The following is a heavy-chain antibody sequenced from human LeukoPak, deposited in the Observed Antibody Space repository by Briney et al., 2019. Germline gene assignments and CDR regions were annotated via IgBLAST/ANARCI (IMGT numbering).Heavy chain of an antibody. CDR2: SSDKANGYTT. CDR1: GILFSDTY. V-gene: IGHV3-72*01. CDR3: ARSGDSYGPNWFDP. J-gene: IGHJ5*02. D-gene: IGHD5-18*01. Sequence: GGSLRLSCAASGILFSDTYLDWVRQAPGKGLEWVGRSSDKANGYTTKYAASVRDRFTISRDDSQNSLYLQMKSLKIEDTAVYYCARSGDSYGPNWFDPWGQGTLVTVSS.